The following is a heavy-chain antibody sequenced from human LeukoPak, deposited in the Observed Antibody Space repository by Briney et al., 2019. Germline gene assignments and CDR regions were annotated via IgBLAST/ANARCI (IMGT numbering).Heavy chain of an antibody. CDR1: GFTFRS. CDR2: IRGSGGSR. D-gene: IGHD5-12*01. J-gene: IGHJ3*02. CDR3: AKVQTPRIIVAARGGFDI. Sequence: PGGALRLSCAASGFTFRSWVRKAPGEGLEWGASIRGSGGSRSYAYSVKGRFTISRDISKNTVYLQINSLRAEDTAVYYCAKVQTPRIIVAARGGFDIWGQGTMVTVSS. V-gene: IGHV3-23*01.